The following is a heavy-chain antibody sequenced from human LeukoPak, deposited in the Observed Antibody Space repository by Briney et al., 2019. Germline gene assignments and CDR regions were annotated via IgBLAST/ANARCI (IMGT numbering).Heavy chain of an antibody. CDR2: INSDGSSQ. CDR3: ARVSSRSYFGYYYYYMDV. CDR1: GFTFSSYA. V-gene: IGHV3-74*01. D-gene: IGHD3-10*01. Sequence: GGSLRLSCAASGFTFSSYAMSWVRQAPGKGLGWVSRINSDGSSQSYADSVKGRFTISRDNAKDTLYLQMNSLRAEDTAVYYCARVSSRSYFGYYYYYMDVWGKGTTVTVSS. J-gene: IGHJ6*03.